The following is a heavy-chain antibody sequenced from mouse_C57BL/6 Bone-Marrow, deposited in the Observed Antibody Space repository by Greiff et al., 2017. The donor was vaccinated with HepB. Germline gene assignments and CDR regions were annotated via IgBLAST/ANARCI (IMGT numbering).Heavy chain of an antibody. Sequence: VQLQQSGAELARPGASVKLSCKASGYTFTSYGMSWVKQRTGQGLEWIGEIYPRSGNTYYNEKFKGKATLTADKSSSTAYMELRSLTSEDSAVYFCARAPYYYGSSSLAYWGQGTLVTVSA. CDR3: ARAPYYYGSSSLAY. CDR1: GYTFTSYG. J-gene: IGHJ3*01. D-gene: IGHD1-1*01. CDR2: IYPRSGNT. V-gene: IGHV1-81*01.